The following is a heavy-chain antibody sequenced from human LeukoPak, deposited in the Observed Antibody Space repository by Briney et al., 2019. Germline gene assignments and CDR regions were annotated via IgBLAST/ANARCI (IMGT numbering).Heavy chain of an antibody. V-gene: IGHV3-30*02. CDR3: AKDTKLRALFDY. Sequence: GGSLRLSCAASGFTFSSYGMHWVRQAPGKGLEWVAFIRYDGSNKYYADSVKGRFTISSDNSKNTLYLQMNSLRAEDTAVYYCAKDTKLRALFDYWGQGTLVTVSS. D-gene: IGHD1-7*01. J-gene: IGHJ4*02. CDR2: IRYDGSNK. CDR1: GFTFSSYG.